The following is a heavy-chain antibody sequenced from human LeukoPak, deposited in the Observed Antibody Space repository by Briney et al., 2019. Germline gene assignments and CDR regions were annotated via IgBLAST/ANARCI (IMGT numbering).Heavy chain of an antibody. CDR2: IKDDGTEK. Sequence: GGSLRLSCAASGFTFSSYWMTWVRQAPGKGLERVAQIKDDGTEKFYLDSLRGRFTISRDNSKDSLYLHINSLRAEDTAVYYCATEKSATYNTMVRGVPFDYWGQGTLVTVSS. CDR1: GFTFSSYW. D-gene: IGHD3-10*01. V-gene: IGHV3-7*01. J-gene: IGHJ4*02. CDR3: ATEKSATYNTMVRGVPFDY.